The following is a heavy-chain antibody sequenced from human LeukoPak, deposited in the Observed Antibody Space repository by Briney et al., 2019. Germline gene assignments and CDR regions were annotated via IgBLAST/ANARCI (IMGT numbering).Heavy chain of an antibody. Sequence: ASVKVSCKASGYTFTNYGISWVRQAPGQGLEWMGWISIYNGNTDYAQKLQGRVTMTTDTSTGTAYMELRSLRSDDTAVYYCASRGQQLVLDAFDIWGQGTMVTVSS. D-gene: IGHD6-13*01. J-gene: IGHJ3*02. CDR3: ASRGQQLVLDAFDI. V-gene: IGHV1-18*01. CDR1: GYTFTNYG. CDR2: ISIYNGNT.